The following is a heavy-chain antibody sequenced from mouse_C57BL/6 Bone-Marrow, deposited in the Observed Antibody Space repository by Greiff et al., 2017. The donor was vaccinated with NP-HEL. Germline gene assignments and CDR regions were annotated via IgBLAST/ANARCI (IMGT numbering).Heavy chain of an antibody. Sequence: QVQLQQPGAELVMPGASVKLSCKASGYTFTSYWMHWVKQRPGQGLEWIGEIDPSDSYTNYNQKFKGKSTLTVDKSSSTAYMQLSSLTSEDSAVYYCARSGGYDVFAYWGQGTLVTVSA. CDR1: GYTFTSYW. J-gene: IGHJ3*01. V-gene: IGHV1-69*01. CDR2: IDPSDSYT. D-gene: IGHD2-2*01. CDR3: ARSGGYDVFAY.